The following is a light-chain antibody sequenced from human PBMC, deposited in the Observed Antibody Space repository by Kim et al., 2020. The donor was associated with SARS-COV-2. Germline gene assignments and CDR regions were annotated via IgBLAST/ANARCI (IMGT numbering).Light chain of an antibody. V-gene: IGLV3-1*01. CDR1: RLADKY. Sequence: SYELTQPPSVSVSPGQTASITCSGDRLADKYASWYQQKPGQSPVLVIYQNSKRPSGIPERFSGSNSGNTATLTISGTQAMDEADYFCQTWDSSTGVFGGGTQLTVL. CDR2: QNS. CDR3: QTWDSSTGV. J-gene: IGLJ2*01.